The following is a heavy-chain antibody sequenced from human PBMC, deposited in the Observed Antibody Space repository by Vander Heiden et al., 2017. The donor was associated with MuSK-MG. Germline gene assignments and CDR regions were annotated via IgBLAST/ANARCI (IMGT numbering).Heavy chain of an antibody. J-gene: IGHJ5*02. D-gene: IGHD6-6*01. CDR3: AKYSTSAGWFDP. V-gene: IGHV4-39*01. CDR2: ILYSGTT. Sequence: QQQLHESGPGLVKPSETLSLTCTVPGDSISSSSSCWGWIRQPPGMGLEWIGCILYSGTTYYNASLKSRVTISVDTSKNKFSLKMVSVTAADTAVYYCAKYSTSAGWFDPWGQGTLVTVSS. CDR1: GDSISSSSSC.